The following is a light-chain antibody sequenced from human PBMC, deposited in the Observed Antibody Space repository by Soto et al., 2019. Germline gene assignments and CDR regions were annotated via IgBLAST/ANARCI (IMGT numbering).Light chain of an antibody. CDR1: QSVSSN. CDR3: QQYNNWPQT. J-gene: IGKJ1*01. Sequence: EIVMTQSPATLSVSPGERSTLSCMASQSVSSNLAWYHQKPGQAPRLLIYGASTRATGIPARFSGSGSGTEFTLTISSLQSEDFAVYYCQQYNNWPQTFGQGTKVDIK. V-gene: IGKV3-15*01. CDR2: GAS.